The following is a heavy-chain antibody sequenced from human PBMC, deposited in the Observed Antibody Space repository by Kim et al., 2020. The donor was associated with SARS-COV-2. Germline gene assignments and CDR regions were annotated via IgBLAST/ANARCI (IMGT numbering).Heavy chain of an antibody. Sequence: SETLSLTCTVSGGSISSYYWSWIRQPPGKGLEGIGYIYYSGSTNYNPSLKSRITISVDTSKNQFSLKVPSVIAADAAVYYVAGVPFSCSGSYARVDYYG. J-gene: IGHJ6*01. V-gene: IGHV4-59*01. CDR3: AGVPFSCSGSYARVDYYG. CDR2: IYYSGST. D-gene: IGHD3-10*02. CDR1: GGSISSYY.